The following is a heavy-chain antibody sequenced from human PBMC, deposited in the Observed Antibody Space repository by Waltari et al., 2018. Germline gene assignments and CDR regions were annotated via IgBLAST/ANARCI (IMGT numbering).Heavy chain of an antibody. V-gene: IGHV1-18*01. D-gene: IGHD3-22*01. CDR2: ISAYNGNT. CDR3: ARSDLSYYYDSSGYYLDY. CDR1: GYTFTSYG. J-gene: IGHJ4*02. Sequence: QVQLVQSGAEVKKPGASVKVSCTASGYTFTSYGISWVRPAPGQGLEWMGWISAYNGNTNYAQKLQGRVTMTTDTSTSTAYMELRSLRSDDTAVYYCARSDLSYYYDSSGYYLDYWGQGTLVTVSS.